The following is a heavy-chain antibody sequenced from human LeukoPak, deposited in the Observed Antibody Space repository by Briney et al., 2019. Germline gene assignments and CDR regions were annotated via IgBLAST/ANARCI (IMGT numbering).Heavy chain of an antibody. J-gene: IGHJ6*02. V-gene: IGHV5-51*01. D-gene: IGHD6-13*01. CDR1: GSNFPRYW. CDR2: IYPDDSDT. CDR3: ARLSCVAAAGTCGHGMDV. Sequence: GESLKISCKTSGSNFPRYWSAWLRQMPGKGLEWMGIIYPDDSDTRYSPSFQGQVAISADKSISTAYLHWGSLKASDTAMYYCARLSCVAAAGTCGHGMDVWGQGTTVTVSS.